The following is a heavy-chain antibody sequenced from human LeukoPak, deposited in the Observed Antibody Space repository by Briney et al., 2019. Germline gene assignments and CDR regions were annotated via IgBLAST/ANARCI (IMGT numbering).Heavy chain of an antibody. CDR2: IYYSGST. D-gene: IGHD1-26*01. CDR3: ASGGGATGYFDY. Sequence: PSETLSLTCTVSGGSISSGGYYWSWIRQHPGKGLEWIGYIYYSGSTYYNPSLKSRVTISVDTSKNQFSLKLSSVTAADTAVYYCASGGGATGYFDYWGQGTLVTVSS. CDR1: GGSISSGGYY. J-gene: IGHJ4*02. V-gene: IGHV4-31*03.